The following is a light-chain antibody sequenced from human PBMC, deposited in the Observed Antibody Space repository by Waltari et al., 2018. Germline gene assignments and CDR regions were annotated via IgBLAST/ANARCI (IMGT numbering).Light chain of an antibody. V-gene: IGKV1-8*01. CDR3: QQYYSYPWT. CDR2: ASS. Sequence: AIRITQSPSPLSASTGDSVTTTCRASQGISSSLAWYQQKPGKAPNLLIYASSTLQSGVPSRFSGSGSGTDFTLTINCLQSQDFATYYCQQYYSYPWTFGPGTEVEIK. CDR1: QGISSS. J-gene: IGKJ1*01.